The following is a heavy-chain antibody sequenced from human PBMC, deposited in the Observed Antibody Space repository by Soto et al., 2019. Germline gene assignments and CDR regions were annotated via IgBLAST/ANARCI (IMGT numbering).Heavy chain of an antibody. D-gene: IGHD3-9*01. Sequence: PEGSLRPSCVESGCSSSSNAMFWVGQPLGNRLQWVATISGSGGSNNSQYYADSVKGRFTVSRDKSKSTVYLQITSLRVEDTGVYYCEKTTGCHPLHWFDPWGQGTLATVSS. V-gene: IGHV3-23*01. CDR1: GCSSSSNA. J-gene: IGHJ5*02. CDR2: ISGSGGSNNSQ. CDR3: EKTTGCHPLHWFDP.